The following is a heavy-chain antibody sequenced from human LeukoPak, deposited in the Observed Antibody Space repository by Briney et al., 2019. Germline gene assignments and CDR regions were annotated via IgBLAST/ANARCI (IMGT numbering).Heavy chain of an antibody. J-gene: IGHJ3*02. D-gene: IGHD3-10*01. CDR3: ARAPMVRGVIMFAFDI. Sequence: TGGSLRLSCAASGFTFSSYFMHWVRQVPGGGLAWVSRIDYDGTTMVYADSVRGRFTISRDNVKDMLYLQMTSLREDDTAVYYCARAPMVRGVIMFAFDIWGQGTMVTVSS. CDR1: GFTFSSYF. CDR2: IDYDGTTM. V-gene: IGHV3-74*01.